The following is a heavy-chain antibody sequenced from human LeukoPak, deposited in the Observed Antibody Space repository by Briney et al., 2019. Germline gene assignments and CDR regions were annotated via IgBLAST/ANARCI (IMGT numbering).Heavy chain of an antibody. CDR2: INHSGST. CDR1: GVSFSGYY. CDR3: ARDLGVLHLYWFDP. Sequence: SETLSLTCAVYGVSFSGYYWSWLRQPPGKGLEWIGEINHSGSTNYNPSLKSRVTISVDTSKNRFSLKLSSVTAADTAVYYCARDLGVLHLYWFDPWGQGTLVTVSS. D-gene: IGHD2-8*02. V-gene: IGHV4-34*01. J-gene: IGHJ5*02.